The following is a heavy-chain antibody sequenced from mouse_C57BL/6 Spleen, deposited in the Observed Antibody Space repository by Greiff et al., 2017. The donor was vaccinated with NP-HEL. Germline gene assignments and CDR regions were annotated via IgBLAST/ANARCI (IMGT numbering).Heavy chain of an antibody. CDR3: ARNWAYGRSYYAMDY. J-gene: IGHJ4*01. CDR2: IWSGGST. Sequence: VQLVESGPGLVQPSQSLSITCTVSGFSLTSYGVHWVRQSPGKGLEWLGVIWSGGSTDYNAAFISRLSISKDNSKSQVFFKMNSLQADDTAIYYCARNWAYGRSYYAMDYWGQGTSVTVSS. D-gene: IGHD1-1*01. V-gene: IGHV2-2*01. CDR1: GFSLTSYG.